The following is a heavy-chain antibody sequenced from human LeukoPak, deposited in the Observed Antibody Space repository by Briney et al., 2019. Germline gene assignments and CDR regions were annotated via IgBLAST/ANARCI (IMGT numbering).Heavy chain of an antibody. CDR2: ISYDGSNK. V-gene: IGHV3-30*18. D-gene: IGHD3-3*01. Sequence: GGSLRLSCAASGFTFSSYGMHWARQAPGKGLEWVAVISYDGSNKYYADSVKGRFTISRDNSKNTLYLQMNSLRAEDTAVYYCAKEAFFGSYFGYWGQGTLVTVFS. J-gene: IGHJ4*02. CDR1: GFTFSSYG. CDR3: AKEAFFGSYFGY.